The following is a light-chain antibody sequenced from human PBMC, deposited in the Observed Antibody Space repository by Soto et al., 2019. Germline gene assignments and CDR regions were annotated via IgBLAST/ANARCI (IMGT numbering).Light chain of an antibody. CDR1: SSDVGGYHY. Sequence: QSALTQPRSVSGSPGQSVTLSCTGTSSDVGGYHYVSWYQHHPGKAPKIIIYDGNKLPSGVPDRFSGSKSGNNASLTISGLQTEDEAHYYCCSYAGSYTLVFGGGTKVTVL. CDR2: DGN. J-gene: IGLJ2*01. CDR3: CSYAGSYTLV. V-gene: IGLV2-11*01.